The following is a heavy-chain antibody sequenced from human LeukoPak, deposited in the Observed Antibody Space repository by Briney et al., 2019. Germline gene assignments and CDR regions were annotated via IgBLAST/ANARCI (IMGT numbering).Heavy chain of an antibody. CDR2: IIPIFGTA. CDR1: GGTFSSYA. CDR3: ARGTGYYGSGSYYKSTASYFDY. Sequence: SVKVSCKASGGTFSSYAISWVRQAPGRGLEWMGGIIPIFGTANYAQKFQGRVTITTDESTSTAYMELSSLRSEDTAVYYCARGTGYYGSGSYYKSTASYFDYWGQGTLVTVSS. D-gene: IGHD3-10*01. V-gene: IGHV1-69*05. J-gene: IGHJ4*02.